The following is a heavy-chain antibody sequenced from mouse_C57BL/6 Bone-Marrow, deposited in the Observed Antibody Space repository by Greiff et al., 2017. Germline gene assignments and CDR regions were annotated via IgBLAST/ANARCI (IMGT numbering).Heavy chain of an antibody. J-gene: IGHJ4*01. CDR2: IYPGNSDT. Sequence: VQLQQSGTVLARPGASVKMSCKTSGYTFTSYWMHWVKQRPGQGLEWIGAIYPGNSDTSYNQKFKGKAKLTAVTSASTAYMELSSLTNEDSAVYYCTRNGGWLLYYYAMDYWGQGTSVTVSS. CDR1: GYTFTSYW. D-gene: IGHD2-3*01. CDR3: TRNGGWLLYYYAMDY. V-gene: IGHV1-5*01.